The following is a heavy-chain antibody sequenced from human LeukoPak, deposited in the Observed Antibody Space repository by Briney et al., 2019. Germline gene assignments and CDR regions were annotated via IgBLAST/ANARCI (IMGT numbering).Heavy chain of an antibody. V-gene: IGHV3-33*06. D-gene: IGHD3-22*01. J-gene: IGHJ6*03. CDR3: AKAGYYYDSSGYWYYMDV. Sequence: PGGSLRLSCAASGFTFSTYDMHWVRQAPGKGLEWVAVIWYDGSGKYYADSVKGRFTISRDNSKNTLYLQMNSLRAEDTAVYYCAKAGYYYDSSGYWYYMDVWGKGTTVTVSS. CDR2: IWYDGSGK. CDR1: GFTFSTYD.